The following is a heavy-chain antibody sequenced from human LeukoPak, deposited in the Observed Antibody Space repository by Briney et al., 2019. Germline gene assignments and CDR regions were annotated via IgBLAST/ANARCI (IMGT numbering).Heavy chain of an antibody. CDR2: ISGSSGSI. J-gene: IGHJ5*02. V-gene: IGHV3-48*01. CDR1: GFTFSTYT. CDR3: AKDRYYDSSGYPAS. D-gene: IGHD3-22*01. Sequence: QSGGSLRLSCAASGFTFSTYTMNWVRQAPGKGLEWVSYISGSSGSIYYADSVKGRFTISRDNAKNSLYLQMNSLRAEDTAVYYCAKDRYYDSSGYPASWGQGTLVTVSS.